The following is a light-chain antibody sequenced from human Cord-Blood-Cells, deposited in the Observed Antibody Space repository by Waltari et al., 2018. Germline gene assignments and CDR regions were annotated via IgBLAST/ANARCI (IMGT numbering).Light chain of an antibody. CDR3: QSYDSSNWV. Sequence: NFMLTQPHSVSESPGKTVTISCPGSSGSIARHYVQWYQQRPGSAPTTVIYEDNQRPSGVPDRFSGSIDSSSNSASLTISGLKTEDEADYYCQSYDSSNWVFGGGTKLTVL. V-gene: IGLV6-57*02. CDR2: EDN. CDR1: SGSIARHY. J-gene: IGLJ3*02.